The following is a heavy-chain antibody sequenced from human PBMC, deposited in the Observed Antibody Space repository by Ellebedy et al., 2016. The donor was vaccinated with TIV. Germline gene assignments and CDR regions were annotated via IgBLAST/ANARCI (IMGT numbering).Heavy chain of an antibody. Sequence: SETLSLTCTVSGDSIVNYYWSWIRQPPGKGLEWIGYIDSSGNTNYNPSLKSRVTISLDTSKNHFSLELNSVTAADTAMYYCASNLLAGYWYFDLWGRGTLVTVSS. CDR2: IDSSGNT. J-gene: IGHJ2*01. D-gene: IGHD3-3*01. CDR1: GDSIVNYY. V-gene: IGHV4-59*01. CDR3: ASNLLAGYWYFDL.